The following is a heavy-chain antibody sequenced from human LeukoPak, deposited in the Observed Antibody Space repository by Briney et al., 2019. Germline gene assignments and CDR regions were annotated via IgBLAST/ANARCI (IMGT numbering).Heavy chain of an antibody. CDR1: GYTFTGYY. D-gene: IGHD2-2*01. J-gene: IGHJ5*02. CDR3: ARDKDCSSTSCSGMFDP. CDR2: IIPIFGTA. V-gene: IGHV1-69*05. Sequence: GASVKVSCKASGYTFTGYYMHWVRQAPGQGLEWMGGIIPIFGTANYAQKFQGRVTITTDESTSTAYMELSSLRSEDTAVYYCARDKDCSSTSCSGMFDPWGQGTLVTVSS.